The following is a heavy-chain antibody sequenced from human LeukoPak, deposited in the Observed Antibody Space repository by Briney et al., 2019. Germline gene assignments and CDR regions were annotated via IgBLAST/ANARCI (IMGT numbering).Heavy chain of an antibody. CDR1: GGSFSTSG. CDR3: ARDHWGIVENGYDYFYYDMDV. D-gene: IGHD7-27*01. CDR2: VIPIYGTP. V-gene: IGHV1-69*05. Sequence: SVKVSCKASGGSFSTSGFSWVRQAPGQGVEWMGGVIPIYGTPSYAQKFQGRVTITTDESTSTAYMELSSLRSEDTAVYYCARDHWGIVENGYDYFYYDMDVWGQGTTVTVSS. J-gene: IGHJ6*02.